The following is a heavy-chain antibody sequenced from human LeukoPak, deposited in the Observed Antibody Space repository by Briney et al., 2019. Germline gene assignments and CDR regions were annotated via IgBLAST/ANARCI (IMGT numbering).Heavy chain of an antibody. Sequence: GGSLRLSCAASGFTFSRYWMSWLRQAPGKGREGVANRKQDGSEKYYVDSVKGRFTISRDNAKNSLYLQMNSLRAEDTAVYYCARGRGGYSYGSSFDYWGQGTLVTVSS. CDR1: GFTFSRYW. D-gene: IGHD5-18*01. CDR2: RKQDGSEK. V-gene: IGHV3-7*01. CDR3: ARGRGGYSYGSSFDY. J-gene: IGHJ4*02.